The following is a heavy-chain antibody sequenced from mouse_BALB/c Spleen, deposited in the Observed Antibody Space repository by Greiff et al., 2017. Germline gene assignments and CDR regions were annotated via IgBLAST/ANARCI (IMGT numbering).Heavy chain of an antibody. V-gene: IGHV14-3*02. CDR2: IDPANGNT. CDR1: GFNIKDTY. CDR3: ARGSCFSGFAY. J-gene: IGHJ3*01. Sequence: VHVKQSGAELVKPGASVKLSCTASGFNIKDTYMHWVKQRPEQGLEWIGRIDPANGNTKYDPKFQGKATITADTSSNTAYLQLSSLTSEDTAVYYCARGSCFSGFAYWGQGTLVTVSA.